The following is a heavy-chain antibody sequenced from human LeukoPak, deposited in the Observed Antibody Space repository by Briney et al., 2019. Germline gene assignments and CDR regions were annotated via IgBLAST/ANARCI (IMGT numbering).Heavy chain of an antibody. V-gene: IGHV4-59*12. Sequence: PSETLSLTCTVSGGSISSYYWSWTRQPPGKGLEWIGYIYYTGSTNYNPSLKSRVTISVDTSKNQFSLELSSVTAADTAVYYCARVGFGNTPHPINYWAQAPLVTVSS. CDR3: ARVGFGNTPHPINY. J-gene: IGHJ4*02. D-gene: IGHD4-23*01. CDR1: GGSISSYY. CDR2: IYYTGST.